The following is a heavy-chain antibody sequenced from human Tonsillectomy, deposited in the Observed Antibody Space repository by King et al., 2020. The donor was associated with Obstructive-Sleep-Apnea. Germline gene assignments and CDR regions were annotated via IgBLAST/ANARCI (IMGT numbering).Heavy chain of an antibody. CDR3: ARDHGIAAAGTEWSYYYGMDV. J-gene: IGHJ6*02. CDR1: GFTFSSYA. V-gene: IGHV3-64*01. Sequence: VQLVESGGGLVQPGGSLRLSCAASGFTFSSYAMHWVRQAPGKGLEYVSAISSNGGSTYYANSVKGRFTISRDNSKNTLYLQMGSLRAEDMAVYYCARDHGIAAAGTEWSYYYGMDVWGQGTTVTVSS. D-gene: IGHD6-13*01. CDR2: ISSNGGST.